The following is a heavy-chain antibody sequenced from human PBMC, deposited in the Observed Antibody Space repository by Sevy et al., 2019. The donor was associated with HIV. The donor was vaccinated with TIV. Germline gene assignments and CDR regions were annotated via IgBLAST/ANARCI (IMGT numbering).Heavy chain of an antibody. CDR3: ASMRPCGGDCYFFDS. Sequence: ASVKVSCMASRGSLSNYGMNLVRQAPGQGLEWMGGIIPRPGIANYAQKYQGRVTITADESTSTLYMEVRSLRSEDTGVYFCASMRPCGGDCYFFDSWGQGTLVTVSS. J-gene: IGHJ4*02. CDR2: IIPRPGIA. CDR1: RGSLSNYG. V-gene: IGHV1-69*10. D-gene: IGHD2-21*02.